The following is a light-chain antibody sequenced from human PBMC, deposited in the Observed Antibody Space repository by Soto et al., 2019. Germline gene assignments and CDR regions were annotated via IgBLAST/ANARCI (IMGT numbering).Light chain of an antibody. J-gene: IGLJ3*02. Sequence: QSVLTQPPSVSEAPRQRVTISCSGSSSNIGNNAVNWYQQLPGKAPKLLIYYDDLLPSGVSDRFSGSKSGTSASLAISGLQSEDEADYYCAPWDDSLNGPVFGGGTKVTVL. CDR2: YDD. V-gene: IGLV1-36*01. CDR3: APWDDSLNGPV. CDR1: SSNIGNNA.